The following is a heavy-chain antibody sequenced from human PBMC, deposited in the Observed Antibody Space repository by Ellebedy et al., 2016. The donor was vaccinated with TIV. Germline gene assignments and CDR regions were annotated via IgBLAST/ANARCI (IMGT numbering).Heavy chain of an antibody. J-gene: IGHJ4*02. CDR2: IKKDGNEK. Sequence: GESLKISCTASGFTFSDYSMTWVRQAPGKGLEWVANIKKDGNEKYYGDSVKGRFSISRDNAKNSLYLQMNSLRAEDTAVYYCVVDTSGWYGDYWGQGTLVTVSS. V-gene: IGHV3-7*03. CDR3: VVDTSGWYGDY. CDR1: GFTFSDYS. D-gene: IGHD6-19*01.